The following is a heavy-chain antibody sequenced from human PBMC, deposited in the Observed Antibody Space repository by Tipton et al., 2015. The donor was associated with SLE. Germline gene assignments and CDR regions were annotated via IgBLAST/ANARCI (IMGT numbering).Heavy chain of an antibody. V-gene: IGHV1-18*01. CDR3: ARDSGLFYFDS. CDR2: ISGYRGQS. Sequence: QXVQSGAEVKTPGAPVKVSCETSGYTFTNYGVSWVRQAPGLGLEWMGWISGYRGQSKYAEKFQGRLTMTTDTSAGIAYMELRSLRSDDTAVYYCARDSGLFYFDSWGQGTLVTVSS. D-gene: IGHD3/OR15-3a*01. J-gene: IGHJ4*02. CDR1: GYTFTNYG.